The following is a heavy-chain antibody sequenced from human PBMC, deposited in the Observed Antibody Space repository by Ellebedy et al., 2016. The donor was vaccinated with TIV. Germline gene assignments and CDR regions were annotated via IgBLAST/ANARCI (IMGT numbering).Heavy chain of an antibody. Sequence: LQTLSLTCAISGDSVSSNSPTWNWIRQSPSRGLEWLGRTYYRSKWYYEYAVSVYSRITINPDTSKNQFSLQLNSVTPEDTAVYYCARYNSGWKIFDYWGQGTLVTVSS. J-gene: IGHJ4*02. CDR2: TYYRSKWYY. D-gene: IGHD6-19*01. CDR3: ARYNSGWKIFDY. V-gene: IGHV6-1*01. CDR1: GDSVSSNSPT.